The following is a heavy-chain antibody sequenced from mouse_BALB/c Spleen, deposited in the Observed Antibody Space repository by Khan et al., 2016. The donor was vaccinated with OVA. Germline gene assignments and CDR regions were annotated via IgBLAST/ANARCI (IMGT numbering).Heavy chain of an antibody. CDR2: INTETGEP. D-gene: IGHD3-3*01. CDR3: ARGDLYWYFDV. Sequence: QIQLVQSGPELKKPGETVKISCKASGYTFTDYSMHWVKQAPGKGLKWMGWINTETGEPTYADDFKGRFAFSLETSASTAYLQINNLKNEDTATDFCARGDLYWYFDVWGAGTTVTVSS. J-gene: IGHJ1*01. V-gene: IGHV9-2-1*01. CDR1: GYTFTDYS.